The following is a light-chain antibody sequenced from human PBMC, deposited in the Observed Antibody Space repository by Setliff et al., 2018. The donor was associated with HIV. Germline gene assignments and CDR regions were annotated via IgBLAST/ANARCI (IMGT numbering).Light chain of an antibody. CDR2: TNS. J-gene: IGLJ1*01. CDR1: NSNIGTTT. CDR3: ASWDDSLKVYV. Sequence: QSVLTQSPSVSGTPGQRVTISCSGSNSNIGTTTVNWYQRLPGAAPKLIIYTNSHRPSGVPDRFSGSKSGTSASPAISGLRSEDEAEYYCASWDDSLKVYVFGSGTKVTVL. V-gene: IGLV1-44*01.